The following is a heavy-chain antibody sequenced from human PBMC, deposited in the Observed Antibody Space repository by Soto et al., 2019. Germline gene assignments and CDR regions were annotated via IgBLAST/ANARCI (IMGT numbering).Heavy chain of an antibody. Sequence: XSVKVSCKASGYTFTSYDINWVRQATGQGLEWMGWMNPNSGNTGYAQKFQGRVTMTRNTSISTAYMELSSLRSEDTAVYYCASRLGVDYDYIWGSYRYNDYWGQGTLVTVSS. CDR1: GYTFTSYD. V-gene: IGHV1-8*01. CDR2: MNPNSGNT. J-gene: IGHJ4*02. D-gene: IGHD3-16*02. CDR3: ASRLGVDYDYIWGSYRYNDY.